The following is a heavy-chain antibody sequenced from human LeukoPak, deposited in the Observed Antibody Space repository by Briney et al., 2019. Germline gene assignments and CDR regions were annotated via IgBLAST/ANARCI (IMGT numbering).Heavy chain of an antibody. D-gene: IGHD3-10*01. Sequence: GGSLRLSCAASGFTFSSYAMSWVRQAPGKGLEWVSAISGSGGSPYYADSVKGRFTISRDNSKNTLYLQMNSLRAEDTAVYYCAKGRDYYGSGSVYWGQGTLVTVSS. CDR3: AKGRDYYGSGSVY. CDR1: GFTFSSYA. V-gene: IGHV3-23*01. CDR2: ISGSGGSP. J-gene: IGHJ4*02.